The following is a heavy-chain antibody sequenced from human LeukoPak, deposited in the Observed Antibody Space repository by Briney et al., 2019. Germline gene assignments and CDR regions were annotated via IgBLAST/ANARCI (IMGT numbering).Heavy chain of an antibody. CDR1: GFTFSSYW. CDR3: ARDVSYYGSGSYYTRLNWFDP. J-gene: IGHJ5*02. D-gene: IGHD3-10*01. Sequence: GGSLRLSCAASGFTFSSYWMSWVRQAPGKGLEWVANIKQDGSEKYYVDSVKGRFTISRDIAKNSLYLQMNSLRAEDTAVYYCARDVSYYGSGSYYTRLNWFDPWGQGTLATVSS. CDR2: IKQDGSEK. V-gene: IGHV3-7*01.